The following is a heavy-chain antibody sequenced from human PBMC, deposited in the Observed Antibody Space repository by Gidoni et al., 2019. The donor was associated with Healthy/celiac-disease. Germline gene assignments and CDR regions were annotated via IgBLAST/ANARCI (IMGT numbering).Heavy chain of an antibody. CDR1: GVSISSSSYY. V-gene: IGHV4-39*01. J-gene: IGHJ4*02. CDR3: ATGYYYDSSGYYYEQVIPFDY. Sequence: QLQLQESGPGLVKPSETLSLTCTVSGVSISSSSYYWGWIRQPPGKGLEWIGSIYYSGSTYYNPSLKSRVTISVDTSKNQFSLKLSSVTAADTAVYYCATGYYYDSSGYYYEQVIPFDYWGQGTLVTVSS. D-gene: IGHD3-22*01. CDR2: IYYSGST.